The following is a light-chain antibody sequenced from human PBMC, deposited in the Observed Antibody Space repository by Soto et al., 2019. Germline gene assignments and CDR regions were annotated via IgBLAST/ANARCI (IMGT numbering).Light chain of an antibody. V-gene: IGLV2-14*01. J-gene: IGLJ2*01. CDR1: SSDVGGYNY. Sequence: QSALTQPASVSGSPGQSITISCTGTSSDVGGYNYVSWYQQHPDKAPKLMIYDVSNRPSGVSNRFSGSKSGNTASLTISGLQAEDEADYYCSSYTSSSPHVVFGGGTKLTV. CDR2: DVS. CDR3: SSYTSSSPHVV.